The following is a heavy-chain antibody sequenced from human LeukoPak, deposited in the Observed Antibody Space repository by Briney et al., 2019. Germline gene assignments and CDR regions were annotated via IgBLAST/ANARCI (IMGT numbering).Heavy chain of an antibody. J-gene: IGHJ4*02. CDR1: GFTFSSYW. V-gene: IGHV3-74*01. Sequence: PGGSLRLSCVASGFTFSSYWMHWVRQDPRKGLVWVSRINGDGRNINYADSVRGRFTISRDNSKNTLYLQMNSLRAEDTAVYYCAKEKKYYYDGSGYPGYDYWGQGTLVTVSS. CDR2: INGDGRNI. CDR3: AKEKKYYYDGSGYPGYDY. D-gene: IGHD3-22*01.